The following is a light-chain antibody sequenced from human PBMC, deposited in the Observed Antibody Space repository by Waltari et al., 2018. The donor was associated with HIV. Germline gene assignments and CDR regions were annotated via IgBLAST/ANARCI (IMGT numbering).Light chain of an antibody. Sequence: EIVMTQSPDSLARSLGERAPFSGKSTQSIFYSSKNKNYLAWYQQKAGQTPKLLISWASTRDSGVPDRCSGSGSGTDFALTISNLQSEDVALYFCQQYYNTPPTFGQGTRVEI. CDR3: QQYYNTPPT. J-gene: IGKJ1*01. V-gene: IGKV4-1*01. CDR1: QSIFYSSKNKNY. CDR2: WAS.